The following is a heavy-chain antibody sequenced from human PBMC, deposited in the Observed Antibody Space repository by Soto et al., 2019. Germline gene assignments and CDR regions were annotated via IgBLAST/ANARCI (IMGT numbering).Heavy chain of an antibody. V-gene: IGHV1-69*01. CDR1: GGTFSSYA. D-gene: IGHD2-8*02. J-gene: IGHJ5*02. CDR2: IIPIFGTA. Sequence: QVQLVQSGAEVKKPGSSVKVSCKASGGTFSSYAISWVRQAPGQGLEWMGGIIPIFGTANYAKKFQGRVTITAEESTSTAYMELSSLRSEDTAVYYCARDRREPHVVYARAAGANWFDPWGQGNLVTVSS. CDR3: ARDRREPHVVYARAAGANWFDP.